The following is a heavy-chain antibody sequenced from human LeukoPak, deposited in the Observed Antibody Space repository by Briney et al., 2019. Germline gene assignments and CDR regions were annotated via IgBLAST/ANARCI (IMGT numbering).Heavy chain of an antibody. Sequence: GGSLRLSCAASGFTFSAYTMNWVRQAPGKGLEWISYISSVMSYADSVKGRFTISRDKAKNSLYLQMNSLRPEDTAAYYCVRDFAYAFDHWGQGTLVTVSS. CDR1: GFTFSAYT. CDR3: VRDFAYAFDH. V-gene: IGHV3-48*01. D-gene: IGHD3-16*01. CDR2: ISSVM. J-gene: IGHJ4*02.